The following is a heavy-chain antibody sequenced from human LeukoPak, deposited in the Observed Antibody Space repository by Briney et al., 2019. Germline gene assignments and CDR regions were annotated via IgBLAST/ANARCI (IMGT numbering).Heavy chain of an antibody. CDR2: INPNSGGT. V-gene: IGHV1-2*02. D-gene: IGHD1-26*01. CDR1: GYTFTCYY. J-gene: IGHJ4*02. Sequence: ASVKVSYKASGYTFTCYYMHWVRQAPRQGLEWMGWINPNSGGTNYAQKFQGRVTMTRDTSISTAYMELSRLRSDDTAVYYCARDLDRGSLGYFDYWGQGTLVTVSS. CDR3: ARDLDRGSLGYFDY.